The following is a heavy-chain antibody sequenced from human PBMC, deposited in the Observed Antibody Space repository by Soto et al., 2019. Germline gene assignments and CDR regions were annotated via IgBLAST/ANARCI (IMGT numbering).Heavy chain of an antibody. CDR2: INPNSGDT. V-gene: IGHV1-2*02. CDR3: ARALTTDY. D-gene: IGHD2-2*01. J-gene: IGHJ4*02. CDR1: GYPFTGYY. Sequence: AXSVKVSCNAAGYPFTGYYMHWVRQAPGQGLEWMGWINPNSGDTNYAQKFQCRVTMTRDTSISTAYMELSRLRSDDTDVYYCARALTTDYWGQGTLVTVSS.